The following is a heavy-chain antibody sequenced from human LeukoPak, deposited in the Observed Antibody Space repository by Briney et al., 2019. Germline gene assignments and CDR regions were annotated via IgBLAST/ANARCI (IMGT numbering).Heavy chain of an antibody. J-gene: IGHJ6*03. CDR1: GVSLSNDN. CDR3: ATEPLYSYYMDV. CDR2: ISTSSSTI. Sequence: RRSLRPSCAASGVSLSNDNMDGVRRAPGGGQERLPSISTSSSTIFYADPVKGRLTTSRENAKNSLFMQINSLRAEDPAVYYCATEPLYSYYMDVWGKGTTVTVSS. D-gene: IGHD1-14*01. V-gene: IGHV3-48*01.